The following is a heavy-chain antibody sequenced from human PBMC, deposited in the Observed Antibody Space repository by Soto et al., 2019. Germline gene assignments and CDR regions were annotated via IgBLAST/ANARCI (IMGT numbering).Heavy chain of an antibody. CDR2: ISYDGSNK. CDR1: GFTFSSYG. Sequence: GGSLRLSCAASGFTFSSYGKHWVRQAPGKGLEWVAVISYDGSNKYYADSVKGRFTISRDNSKNTLYLQMNSLRAEDTAVYYCAKDAGLFGYYYGMDVWGQGTTVTVSS. CDR3: AKDAGLFGYYYGMDV. D-gene: IGHD3-3*01. J-gene: IGHJ6*02. V-gene: IGHV3-30*18.